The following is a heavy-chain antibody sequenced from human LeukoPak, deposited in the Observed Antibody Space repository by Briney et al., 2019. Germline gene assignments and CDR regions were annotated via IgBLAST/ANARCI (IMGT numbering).Heavy chain of an antibody. CDR1: GGSISNNNYY. D-gene: IGHD1-1*01. Sequence: SETLSLTCTVSGGSISNNNYYWAWIRQPPGKGLECIGSIYYSGSPYYNPSLKSRVTISVDTSKNQFSLRLSSVTAADRAVYYCATWRTAKTGFDYWGQGTLVTVSS. CDR3: ATWRTAKTGFDY. J-gene: IGHJ4*02. V-gene: IGHV4-39*01. CDR2: IYYSGSP.